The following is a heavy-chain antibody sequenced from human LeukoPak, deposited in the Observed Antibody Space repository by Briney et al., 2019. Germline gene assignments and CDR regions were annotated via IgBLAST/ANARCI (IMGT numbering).Heavy chain of an antibody. CDR2: IGISGDYST. D-gene: IGHD2-15*01. CDR1: GFTFGNLD. J-gene: IGHJ5*02. V-gene: IGHV3-48*03. CDR3: ARNRGYCHDTSCPKRFAP. Sequence: GGSLRLSCEVSSGFTFGNLDMAWVRQAPGKGLEWLSSIGISGDYSTYYAESVKGRFSISRANAKNFLYLQMDGLRAEDTAVYSCARNRGYCHDTSCPKRFAPWGQGTLVIVSS.